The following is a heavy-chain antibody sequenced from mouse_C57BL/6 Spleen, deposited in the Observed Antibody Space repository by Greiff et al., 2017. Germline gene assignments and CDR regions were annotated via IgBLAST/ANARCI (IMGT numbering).Heavy chain of an antibody. Sequence: QVQLQQSGPGLVQPSQSLSITCTVSGFSLTSYGVHWVRQSPGKGLEWLGVIWSGGSTDYNAAFISRLSISKDNSKSQVFFKMNSLQADDTAIYYCARERHDYGFAYWGQGTLVTVSA. CDR3: ARERHDYGFAY. J-gene: IGHJ3*01. D-gene: IGHD2-4*01. V-gene: IGHV2-2*01. CDR2: IWSGGST. CDR1: GFSLTSYG.